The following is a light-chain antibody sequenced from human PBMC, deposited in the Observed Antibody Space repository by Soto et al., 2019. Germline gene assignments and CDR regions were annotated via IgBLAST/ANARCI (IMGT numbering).Light chain of an antibody. CDR1: QSVSSY. Sequence: EIVLTQSPATLSLSPGERATLSCRASQSVSSYLAWYQQKPGQAPRLLIYDASNRATGIPARFSGSGSGTDFTLTISSLEPEDFAVYYCQQRSIGPPRITFGQGTRLEIK. CDR2: DAS. CDR3: QQRSIGPPRIT. J-gene: IGKJ5*01. V-gene: IGKV3-11*01.